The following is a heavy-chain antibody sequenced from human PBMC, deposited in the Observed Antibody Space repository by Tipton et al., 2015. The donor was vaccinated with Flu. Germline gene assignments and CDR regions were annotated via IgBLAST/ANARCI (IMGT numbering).Heavy chain of an antibody. J-gene: IGHJ4*02. Sequence: SLRLSCAASGFTFSSYAMHWVRQAPGKGLEWVAVMSYDGSNKYYADSVKGRFTISRDNSKNTLYVQMNSLRTEDTAVYYCARVSRLGKYNSAWYSSDYWGQGTLVTVSS. D-gene: IGHD6-19*01. CDR1: GFTFSSYA. CDR3: ARVSRLGKYNSAWYSSDY. V-gene: IGHV3-30-3*01. CDR2: MSYDGSNK.